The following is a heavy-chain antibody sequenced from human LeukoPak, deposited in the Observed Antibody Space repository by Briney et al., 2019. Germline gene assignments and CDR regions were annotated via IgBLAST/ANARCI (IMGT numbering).Heavy chain of an antibody. V-gene: IGHV3-23*01. CDR3: AKEYSGYDFDY. CDR1: GFIFNNYG. D-gene: IGHD5-12*01. Sequence: GGSLRLSCAASGFIFNNYGLIWVRQAPGKGLEWVAATSGSGVNSYYADSVRGRFTISRDNSQNTLYLQMDSLRAEDTALYYCAKEYSGYDFDYWGQGTLVTVSS. J-gene: IGHJ4*02. CDR2: TSGSGVNS.